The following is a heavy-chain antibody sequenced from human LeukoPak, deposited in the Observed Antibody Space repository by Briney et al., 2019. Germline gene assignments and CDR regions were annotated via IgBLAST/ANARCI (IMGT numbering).Heavy chain of an antibody. CDR2: IYHSGST. CDR3: ARALYSYGWQTPGFDP. V-gene: IGHV4-38-2*02. D-gene: IGHD5-18*01. Sequence: PSETLSLTCTVSGYSISSGYYWGWIRQPPGKGLEWIGSIYHSGSTYYNPSLKSRVTISVDTSKNQFSLKLSSVTAADTAVYYCARALYSYGWQTPGFDPWGQGTLVTVSS. CDR1: GYSISSGYY. J-gene: IGHJ5*02.